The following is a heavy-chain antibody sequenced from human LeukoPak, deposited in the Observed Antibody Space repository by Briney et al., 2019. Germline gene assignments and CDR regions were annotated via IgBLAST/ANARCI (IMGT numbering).Heavy chain of an antibody. CDR2: IIPIFGTA. D-gene: IGHD4-17*01. Sequence: ASVKVSCKASGYTFTSYGISWVRQAPGQGLEWMGGIIPIFGTANYAQKFQGRVTITADESTSTAYMELSSLRSEDTAVYYCARDPVGTTQSYYYGMDVWGQGTTVTVSS. J-gene: IGHJ6*02. CDR3: ARDPVGTTQSYYYGMDV. V-gene: IGHV1-69*13. CDR1: GYTFTSYG.